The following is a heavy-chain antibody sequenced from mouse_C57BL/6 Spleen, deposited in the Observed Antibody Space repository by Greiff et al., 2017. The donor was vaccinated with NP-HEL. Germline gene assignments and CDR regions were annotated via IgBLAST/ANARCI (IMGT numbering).Heavy chain of an antibody. V-gene: IGHV2-5*01. D-gene: IGHD1-1*01. Sequence: VKLVESGPGLVQPSQSLSITCTVSGFSLTSYGVHWVRQSPGKGLEWLGVIWRGGSTDYNAAFMSRLSITKDNSKSQVFFKMNSLQADDTAIYYCAKKKGGNGSYAMDYWGQGTSVTVSS. CDR1: GFSLTSYG. CDR2: IWRGGST. J-gene: IGHJ4*01. CDR3: AKKKGGNGSYAMDY.